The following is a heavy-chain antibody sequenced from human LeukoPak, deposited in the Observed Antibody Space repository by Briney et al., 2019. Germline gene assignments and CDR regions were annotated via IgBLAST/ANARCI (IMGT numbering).Heavy chain of an antibody. V-gene: IGHV4-30-2*01. D-gene: IGHD5-24*01. Sequence: PSQTLSLTCAVSGGSISSGGYSWSWIRQPPGKGLEWIGYIYHSGSTYYNPSLKSRVTISVDRSKNQFSLKLSSVTAADTAVYYCTRGGVYNFGPYFDYWGQGTLVTVSS. CDR1: GGSISSGGYS. CDR3: TRGGVYNFGPYFDY. J-gene: IGHJ4*02. CDR2: IYHSGST.